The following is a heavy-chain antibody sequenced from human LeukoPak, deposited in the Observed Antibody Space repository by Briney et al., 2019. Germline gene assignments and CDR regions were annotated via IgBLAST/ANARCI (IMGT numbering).Heavy chain of an antibody. CDR1: GFTFSSYA. V-gene: IGHV3-23*01. CDR3: AKDRGAPDY. D-gene: IGHD3-16*01. J-gene: IGHJ4*02. CDR2: ISGSGGRT. Sequence: PGGSLRLSCAASGFTFSSYAMSWVRQAPGKGLEWVSSISGSGGRTYHADSVKGRFTISRDNSKNTLYLQMNSLRAEDTAVYYCAKDRGAPDYWGQGTLVTVSS.